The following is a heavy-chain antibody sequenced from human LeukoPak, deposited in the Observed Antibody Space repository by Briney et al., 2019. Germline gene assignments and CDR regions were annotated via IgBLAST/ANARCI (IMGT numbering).Heavy chain of an antibody. V-gene: IGHV3-48*03. CDR2: ISSSGSTI. J-gene: IGHJ4*02. D-gene: IGHD6-6*01. CDR3: ARDSAARGDY. Sequence: GGSLRLSCAASRFTFNNYEMNWVRQAPGKGLEWVSYISSSGSTIYYADSVKSRFTISRDNAKNSLYLQMNSLRAEDTAVYYCARDSAARGDYWGQGTLVTVSS. CDR1: RFTFNNYE.